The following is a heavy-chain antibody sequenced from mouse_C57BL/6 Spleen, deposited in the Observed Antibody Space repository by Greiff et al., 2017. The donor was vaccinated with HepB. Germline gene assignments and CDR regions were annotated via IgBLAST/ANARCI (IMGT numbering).Heavy chain of an antibody. D-gene: IGHD3-3*01. Sequence: QVQLQQPGAELVKPGASVKTSCKASGYTSTSYWITWVKQRSGQGLEWIGDIYPGSGSTNYNEKFKSKDTLTVDTSTSTAYMQLSSLTSEDSAVYYCARGDGTEYYAMDYWGQGTSVTVSS. CDR3: ARGDGTEYYAMDY. J-gene: IGHJ4*01. CDR1: GYTSTSYW. V-gene: IGHV1-55*01. CDR2: IYPGSGST.